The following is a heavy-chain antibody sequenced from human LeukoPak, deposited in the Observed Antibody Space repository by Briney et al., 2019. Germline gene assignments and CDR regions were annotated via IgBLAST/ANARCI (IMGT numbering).Heavy chain of an antibody. CDR2: IWYDGSNK. D-gene: IGHD2-2*01. Sequence: GGSLRLSCAASGFTFSSYGMHWVRQAPGKGLEWVAVIWYDGSNKYYADSVKGRFTISRDNFKNTLYLQMNSLRAEDTAVYYCAKEGDIVVVPAAQGYYFDYWGQGTLVTVSS. J-gene: IGHJ4*02. CDR3: AKEGDIVVVPAAQGYYFDY. CDR1: GFTFSSYG. V-gene: IGHV3-33*06.